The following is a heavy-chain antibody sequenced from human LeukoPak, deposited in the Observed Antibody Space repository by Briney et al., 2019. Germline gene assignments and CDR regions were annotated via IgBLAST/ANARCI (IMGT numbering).Heavy chain of an antibody. Sequence: GGSLRLSCAASGFTFSSYSMNWVRQAPGKGLEWVSSISSSSYIYYADSVKGRFTISRDNAKNSLYLQMNSLRAEDTAVYYCARDRYSNYFDYWGQGTLVTVSS. J-gene: IGHJ4*02. CDR3: ARDRYSNYFDY. D-gene: IGHD4-11*01. CDR1: GFTFSSYS. CDR2: ISSSSYI. V-gene: IGHV3-21*01.